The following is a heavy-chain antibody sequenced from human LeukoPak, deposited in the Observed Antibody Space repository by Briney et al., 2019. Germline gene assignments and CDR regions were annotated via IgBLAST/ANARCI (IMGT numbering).Heavy chain of an antibody. V-gene: IGHV3-21*01. D-gene: IGHD3-22*01. J-gene: IGHJ4*02. CDR1: GFTFSSYS. CDR2: ISSSSSYI. CDR3: ARALYAYYYDSSGSFDY. Sequence: GGSLRLSCAASGFTFSSYSMNWVRQAPGKGLEWVSPISSSSSYIYYADSVKGRFTISRDNAKNSLYLQMNSLRAEDTAVYYCARALYAYYYDSSGSFDYWGQGTLVTVSS.